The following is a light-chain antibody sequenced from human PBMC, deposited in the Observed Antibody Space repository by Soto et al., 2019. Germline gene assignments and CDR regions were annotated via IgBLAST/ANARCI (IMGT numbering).Light chain of an antibody. CDR2: DNN. V-gene: IGLV1-51*01. J-gene: IGLJ7*01. CDR3: GTWDSGLRAAV. CDR1: SSNIGRNY. Sequence: QSVLTQPPSVSTAPGQKVTISGSGSSSNIGRNYVSWYQQFPGTAPKLLIFDNNKRPSGIPDRFSGSKSGTSATLGITGLQTGDEADYYCGTWDSGLRAAVFGGGTQLTVL.